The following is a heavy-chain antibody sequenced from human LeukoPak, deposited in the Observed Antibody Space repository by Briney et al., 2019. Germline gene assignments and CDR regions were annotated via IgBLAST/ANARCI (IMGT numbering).Heavy chain of an antibody. D-gene: IGHD3-22*01. CDR2: INTYTGNP. CDR3: ARWDYDSSGYALHYFDY. J-gene: IGHJ4*02. CDR1: GYTFTSYA. Sequence: ASVKVSCKASGYTFTSYAINWVRQAPGQGLEWMGWINTYTGNPTYAQGFTGRFVFSLDTSVSTAYLQISSLKAEDTAVYYCARWDYDSSGYALHYFDYWGRGTLVTVSS. V-gene: IGHV7-4-1*02.